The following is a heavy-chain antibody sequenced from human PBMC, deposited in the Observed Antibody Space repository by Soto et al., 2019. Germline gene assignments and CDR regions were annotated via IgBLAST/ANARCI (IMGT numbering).Heavy chain of an antibody. J-gene: IGHJ4*02. Sequence: SGPTLVNPTQTLTLTCTFSGFSLSTSGMCVSWIRQPPGKALEWLARIDWDDDKYYSTSLKTRLTISKDTSKNQVVLTMTNMDPVDTATYYCARIQAGYNWNYLDYWGRGTLVTVSS. D-gene: IGHD1-20*01. CDR3: ARIQAGYNWNYLDY. CDR1: GFSLSTSGMC. CDR2: IDWDDDK. V-gene: IGHV2-70*11.